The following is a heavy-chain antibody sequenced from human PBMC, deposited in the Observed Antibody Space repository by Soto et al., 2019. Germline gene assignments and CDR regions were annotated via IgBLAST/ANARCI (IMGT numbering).Heavy chain of an antibody. V-gene: IGHV4-59*01. Sequence: SETLSLTCTVSGGSISRNYWSWIRQPPGKGLEWIGYIYYTGSTNYNPSLKSRVTISVDTSKNQFSLKLSSVTAADTAVYYCVKGGSSKFDPWGQGTLVTVSS. CDR3: VKGGSSKFDP. CDR1: GGSISRNY. CDR2: IYYTGST. J-gene: IGHJ5*02. D-gene: IGHD1-26*01.